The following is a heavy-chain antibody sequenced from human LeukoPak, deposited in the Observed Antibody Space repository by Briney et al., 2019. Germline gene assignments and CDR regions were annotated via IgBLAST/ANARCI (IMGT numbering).Heavy chain of an antibody. V-gene: IGHV1-69*05. D-gene: IGHD6-6*01. Sequence: GASVKVSCKASGGTFSSYAISWVRQAPGQGLEWMGGIIPIFGTANYEQKFQGRVTITTDGSTSTAYMELSSLRSEDTAVYYCARATGRSSTNYYYYYYMDVWGKGTTVTVSS. CDR1: GGTFSSYA. CDR2: IIPIFGTA. J-gene: IGHJ6*03. CDR3: ARATGRSSTNYYYYYYMDV.